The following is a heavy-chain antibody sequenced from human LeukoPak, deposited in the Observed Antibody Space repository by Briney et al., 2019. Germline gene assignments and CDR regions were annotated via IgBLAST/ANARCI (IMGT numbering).Heavy chain of an antibody. CDR1: GFTFSSYA. CDR2: ISYDGSNK. D-gene: IGHD6-19*01. Sequence: GGSLRLSCAASGFTFSSYAMHWVRQAPGKGLEWVAVISYDGSNKYYADSVKGRFTTSRDNSKNTLYLQMNSLRAEDTAVYYCAREYSSGRLRYYYYGMDVWGQGTTVTVSS. V-gene: IGHV3-30-3*01. CDR3: AREYSSGRLRYYYYGMDV. J-gene: IGHJ6*02.